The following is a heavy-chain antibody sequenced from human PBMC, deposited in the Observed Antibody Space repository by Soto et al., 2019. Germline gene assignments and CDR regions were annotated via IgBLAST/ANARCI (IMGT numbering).Heavy chain of an antibody. V-gene: IGHV3-48*02. CDR3: VRASIPGRRSGNDFEY. J-gene: IGHJ4*02. CDR2: IDARRSRR. Sequence: EGLRPSAEASGPIVSSYPVDLVRQAPGKGLEWVSYIDARRSRRLYADSVRGRFFISRDDARNSLHLQMDNLRDEDTAVYFCVRASIPGRRSGNDFEYGGQGTQVTV. D-gene: IGHD6-6*01. CDR1: GPIVSSYP.